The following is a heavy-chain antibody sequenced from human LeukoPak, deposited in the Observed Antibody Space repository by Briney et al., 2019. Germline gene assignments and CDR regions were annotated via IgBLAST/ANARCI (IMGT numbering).Heavy chain of an antibody. J-gene: IGHJ4*02. Sequence: PSETLSLTCTVSGASVGSAGYYWSWIRQPPGGGLEWIGYVYYIANTNYNPSLKSRVTMSIDTSKNRFSLKLTSVTAADTAVYYCARWSGYALDWGQGTLVTVSS. CDR1: GASVGSAGYY. D-gene: IGHD2-2*01. V-gene: IGHV4-61*08. CDR2: VYYIANT. CDR3: ARWSGYALD.